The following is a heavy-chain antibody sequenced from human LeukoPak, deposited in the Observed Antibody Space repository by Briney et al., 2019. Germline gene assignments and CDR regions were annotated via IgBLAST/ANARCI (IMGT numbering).Heavy chain of an antibody. V-gene: IGHV4-34*01. D-gene: IGHD3-22*01. CDR3: ARGVNSPGITMIVVVIKGAYFDY. J-gene: IGHJ4*02. CDR2: INHSGST. Sequence: SETLSLTCAVYGESFSGYYWSWIRQPPGKGLEWIGEINHSGSTNYNPSLKSRVTISVDTSKNQFSLKLSSVTAADTAVYYCARGVNSPGITMIVVVIKGAYFDYWGQGTLVTVSS. CDR1: GESFSGYY.